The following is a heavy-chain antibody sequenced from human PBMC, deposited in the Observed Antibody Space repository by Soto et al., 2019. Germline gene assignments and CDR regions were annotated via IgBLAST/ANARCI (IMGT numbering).Heavy chain of an antibody. CDR3: ARFGGYCSSTSCYGRDYYYYYMDV. V-gene: IGHV1-18*01. Sequence: GASVKVSCKASGYTFTSYGISWVRQAPGQGLEWMGWISAYNGNTNYAQKLQGRVTMTTDTSTSTACMELRSLRSDDTAVYYCARFGGYCSSTSCYGRDYYYYYMDVWGKGTTVTVSS. CDR2: ISAYNGNT. D-gene: IGHD2-2*01. CDR1: GYTFTSYG. J-gene: IGHJ6*03.